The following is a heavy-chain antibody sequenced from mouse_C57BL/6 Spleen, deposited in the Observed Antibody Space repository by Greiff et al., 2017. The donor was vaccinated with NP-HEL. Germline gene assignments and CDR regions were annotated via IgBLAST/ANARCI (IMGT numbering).Heavy chain of an antibody. Sequence: EVKLVESGGGLVQPGESLKLSCESNEYEFPSHDMSWVRKTPEKRLELVAAINSDGGSTYYPDTMERRFIISRDNTKKTLYLQMSSLRSEDTALYYCARHGDYYGSSYGAMDYWGQGTSVTVSS. J-gene: IGHJ4*01. CDR3: ARHGDYYGSSYGAMDY. CDR1: EYEFPSHD. V-gene: IGHV5-2*03. D-gene: IGHD1-1*01. CDR2: INSDGGST.